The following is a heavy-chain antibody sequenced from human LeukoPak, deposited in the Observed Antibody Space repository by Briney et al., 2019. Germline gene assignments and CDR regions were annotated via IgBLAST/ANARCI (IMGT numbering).Heavy chain of an antibody. D-gene: IGHD3-3*01. CDR3: ASTTIFGVVTDYYFDY. V-gene: IGHV4-4*09. J-gene: IGHJ4*02. CDR1: GGSISSYY. Sequence: SETLSLTCTVSGGSISSYYWSWIRQPPGKGLEWIGYIYISGSTNYNPSLKSRVTISVDTSKNQFSLKLSSVTAADTAVYYCASTTIFGVVTDYYFDYWGQGTLVTVSS. CDR2: IYISGST.